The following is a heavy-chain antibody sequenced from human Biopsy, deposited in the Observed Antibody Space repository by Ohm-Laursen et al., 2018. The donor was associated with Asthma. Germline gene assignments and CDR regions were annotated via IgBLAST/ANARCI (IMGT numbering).Heavy chain of an antibody. CDR1: YGSITSGGYY. D-gene: IGHD3-22*01. V-gene: IGHV4-31*03. Sequence: TLSLTCTVSYGSITSGGYYWTWIRQHPGKGLEWIGFIYYSGSTYYNPSLKSRVSISIYTSKNQFSLKLSSVTAADTAVYYCARAQDYYDSRGYYRSFDYWGQGTLVTVSS. J-gene: IGHJ4*02. CDR3: ARAQDYYDSRGYYRSFDY. CDR2: IYYSGST.